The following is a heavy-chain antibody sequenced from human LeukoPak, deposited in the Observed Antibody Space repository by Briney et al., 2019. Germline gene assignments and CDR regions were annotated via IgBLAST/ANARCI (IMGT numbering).Heavy chain of an antibody. CDR1: GFTVSSNY. CDR3: ARGPYETWIRERPRFDY. Sequence: GSLRLSCAASGFTVSSNYMSWVRQPPGKGLEWIGEINHSGSTNYNPSLKSRVTISVDTSKNQFSLKLSSVTAADTAVYYCARGPYETWIRERPRFDYWGQGTLVTVSS. V-gene: IGHV4-34*01. CDR2: INHSGST. J-gene: IGHJ4*02. D-gene: IGHD5-18*01.